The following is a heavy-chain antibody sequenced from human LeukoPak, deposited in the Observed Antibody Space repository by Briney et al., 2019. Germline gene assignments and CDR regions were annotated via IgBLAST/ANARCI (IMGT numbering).Heavy chain of an antibody. CDR2: IYPGDSDT. D-gene: IGHD1-26*01. CDR1: GYSFTNSW. CDR3: ARHPSGTYSPFDY. J-gene: IGHJ4*02. V-gene: IGHV5-51*01. Sequence: GESLKISCKGYGYSFTNSWIGWVRQMPGIGLEWMGIIYPGDSDTRYSPSFQGQVTISADKSISTAYLQWSSLKASDTAIYYCARHPSGTYSPFDYWGQGTLVTVSS.